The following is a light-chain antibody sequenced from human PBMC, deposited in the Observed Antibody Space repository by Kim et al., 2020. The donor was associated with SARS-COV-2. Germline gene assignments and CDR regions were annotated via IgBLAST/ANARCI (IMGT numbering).Light chain of an antibody. Sequence: EIVMTQSPATLSVSPGERATLSCRASQSVSSNFAWYQQKPGQAPTLLIYGASTRATGIPARFSGSGSGTEFTLTISNLQSEDFAGYYWQQYNNWPPYTFGQETNLE. CDR2: GAS. CDR1: QSVSSN. J-gene: IGKJ2*01. CDR3: QQYNNWPPYT. V-gene: IGKV3-15*01.